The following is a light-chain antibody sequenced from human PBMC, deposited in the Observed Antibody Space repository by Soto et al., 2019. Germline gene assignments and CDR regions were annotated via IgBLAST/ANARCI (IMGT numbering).Light chain of an antibody. CDR1: SRDVGGYNY. J-gene: IGLJ1*01. Sequence: QSALTQPPSASGSPGQSVTISCTGSSRDVGGYNYVSWYQHHPGTALKLIIFEVSRRPSGVPCRFSGSKCANTASLTVSGLQPEDEADYYCSSYAGSDTLVFGTGTKVTVL. CDR2: EVS. V-gene: IGLV2-8*01. CDR3: SSYAGSDTLV.